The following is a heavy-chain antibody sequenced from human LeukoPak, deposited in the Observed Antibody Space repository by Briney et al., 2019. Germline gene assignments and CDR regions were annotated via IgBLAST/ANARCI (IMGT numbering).Heavy chain of an antibody. D-gene: IGHD2-15*01. CDR3: ARVRSYCSGGSCYPYYFDY. J-gene: IGHJ4*02. CDR1: GGSISTYF. CDR2: IYYTGST. V-gene: IGHV4-59*01. Sequence: PSETLSLTCTVSGGSISTYFWGWIRQPPGKGLEWIGYIYYTGSTYYSSSLKSRVTISMDTSKNQFSLKLISVTAADAAVYYCARVRSYCSGGSCYPYYFDYWGQGTLVPVSS.